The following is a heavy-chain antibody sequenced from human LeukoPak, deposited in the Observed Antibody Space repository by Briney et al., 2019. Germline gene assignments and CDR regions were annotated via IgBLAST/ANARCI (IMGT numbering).Heavy chain of an antibody. Sequence: GGSLRLSCAASGFTFSNYIMDWVRQAPGKGLEWVSSINGSSNYIYYADSVKGRFTISRDNSKNTLYLQMNSLRAEDTAVYYCAKDPGYSSSSDGDYYYYYYMDVWGKGTTVTISS. CDR3: AKDPGYSSSSDGDYYYYYYMDV. J-gene: IGHJ6*03. V-gene: IGHV3-21*01. CDR1: GFTFSNYI. D-gene: IGHD6-13*01. CDR2: INGSSNYI.